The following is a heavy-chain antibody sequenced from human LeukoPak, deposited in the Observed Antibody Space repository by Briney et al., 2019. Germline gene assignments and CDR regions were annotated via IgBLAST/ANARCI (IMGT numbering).Heavy chain of an antibody. V-gene: IGHV3-23*01. D-gene: IGHD3-22*01. CDR2: ISGSGGST. CDR3: AKTPADYYDSSGYYSSYFDY. Sequence: GGSLRLSCAASGFTFSSYAMSWVRQAPGKGLEWVSAISGSGGSTYYADSVKGRFTISRDNSKNTLYLQMNSLRAEDTAVYYCAKTPADYYDSSGYYSSYFDYWGQGTLVTVSS. CDR1: GFTFSSYA. J-gene: IGHJ4*02.